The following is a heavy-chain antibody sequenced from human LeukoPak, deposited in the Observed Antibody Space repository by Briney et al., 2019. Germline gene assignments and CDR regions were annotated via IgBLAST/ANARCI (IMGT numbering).Heavy chain of an antibody. D-gene: IGHD5-18*01. CDR2: MNPNSGNT. V-gene: IGHV1-8*01. CDR3: ARGRWVDTAMGDFDY. Sequence: GASVKVSCKASGYTFTSYDINWVRQATGQELEWMGWMNPNSGNTGYAQKFQGRVTMTRNTSISTAYMELSSLRSEDTAVYYCARGRWVDTAMGDFDYWGQGTLVTVSS. J-gene: IGHJ4*02. CDR1: GYTFTSYD.